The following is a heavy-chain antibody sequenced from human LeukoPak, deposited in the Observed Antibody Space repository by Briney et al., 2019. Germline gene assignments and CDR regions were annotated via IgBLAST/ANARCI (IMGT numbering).Heavy chain of an antibody. J-gene: IGHJ6*02. D-gene: IGHD3-3*02. CDR2: IYYSGNT. CDR3: ARAHFIASYYYGVDV. V-gene: IGHV4-4*02. Sequence: GSLRLSCAASGFTFNSYWMSWVRQAPGKGLEWIGNIYYSGNTYYSPSLTSRVTISVDTSKNQFSLKLSSVSAADTAVYYCARAHFIASYYYGVDVWGQGTTVSVSS. CDR1: GFTFNSYW.